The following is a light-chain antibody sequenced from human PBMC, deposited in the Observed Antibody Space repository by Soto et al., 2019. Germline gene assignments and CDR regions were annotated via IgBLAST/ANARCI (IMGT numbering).Light chain of an antibody. V-gene: IGKV3-20*01. J-gene: IGKJ1*01. Sequence: EIVLTQSPGTLSLSPRERATLSCRASQSVSSNSLAWYQQKPGQPPRLLISGASSRATGIPDRFSGSGSGTDFTLTISSLEPEDSAVYYCQQYNNWPWTFGQGTKVDIK. CDR2: GAS. CDR3: QQYNNWPWT. CDR1: QSVSSNS.